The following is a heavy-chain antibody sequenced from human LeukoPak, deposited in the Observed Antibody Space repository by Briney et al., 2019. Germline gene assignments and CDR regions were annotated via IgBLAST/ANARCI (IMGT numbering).Heavy chain of an antibody. CDR2: IIPIFGTA. J-gene: IGHJ5*02. CDR1: GGTFSSYA. V-gene: IGHV1-69*01. D-gene: IGHD2-2*01. CDR3: ARGRQYIVVVPAAIRGDWFDP. Sequence: SVKVSCKASGGTFSSYAISWVRQAPGQGLEWMGGIIPIFGTANYAQKFQGRVTITADESTSTAYMELSSLRSEDTAVYYCARGRQYIVVVPAAIRGDWFDPWGQGTLVTVSS.